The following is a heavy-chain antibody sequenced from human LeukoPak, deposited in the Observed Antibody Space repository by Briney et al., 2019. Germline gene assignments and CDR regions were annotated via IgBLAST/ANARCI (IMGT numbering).Heavy chain of an antibody. D-gene: IGHD1-26*01. CDR1: GFTFSRYW. CDR2: INSDGSVT. V-gene: IGHV3-74*01. J-gene: IGHJ4*02. CDR3: LSAVGPSEY. Sequence: GGSLRLSCAASGFTFSRYWIHWVRQAPGKGLVWVSRINSDGSVTVYADSVRGRFTISRDNAKNTLYLQMNSLRADDTAVYYCLSAVGPSEYWGQGTLVTVSS.